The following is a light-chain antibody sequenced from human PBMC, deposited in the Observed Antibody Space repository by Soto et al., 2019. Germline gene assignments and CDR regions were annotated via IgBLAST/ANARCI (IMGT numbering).Light chain of an antibody. Sequence: DIQMTQSPSSLFASVGDRVTITCQATQDINIYLNWYQQKPGKAPNLLIYDASNLEIGVPSRFSGSGSGTHFTFTISSLRTEDIGTYYCQQYDILPITFGRGTRLEIK. V-gene: IGKV1-33*01. J-gene: IGKJ5*01. CDR2: DAS. CDR1: QDINIY. CDR3: QQYDILPIT.